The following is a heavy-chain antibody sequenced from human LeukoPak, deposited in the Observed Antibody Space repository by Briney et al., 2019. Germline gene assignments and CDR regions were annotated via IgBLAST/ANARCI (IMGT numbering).Heavy chain of an antibody. CDR1: GGSINNGGYY. D-gene: IGHD1-26*01. Sequence: PSETLSLTCTVSGGSINNGGYYWSWIRQHPGKGLEWIGYIYYSGSSYYNPSLRSRVTISVDTSKNQFSLKLSSVTAADTAVYYCARDSLVGAPSRNPWGQGTLVTVSS. J-gene: IGHJ5*02. CDR3: ARDSLVGAPSRNP. V-gene: IGHV4-31*03. CDR2: IYYSGSS.